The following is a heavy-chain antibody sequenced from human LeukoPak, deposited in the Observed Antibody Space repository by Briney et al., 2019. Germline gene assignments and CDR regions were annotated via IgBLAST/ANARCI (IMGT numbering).Heavy chain of an antibody. J-gene: IGHJ6*02. CDR1: GYTFTSYD. D-gene: IGHD5-18*01. V-gene: IGHV1-8*01. CDR2: MNPNSGNT. Sequence: ASVKVSCKASGYTFTSYDINWVRQATGQGLEWMGWMNPNSGNTGYAQKFQSRVTMTRNTSISTAYMELSSLRSEDTAVYYCARFGVDTAMGNYYYGMDVWGQGTTVTVSS. CDR3: ARFGVDTAMGNYYYGMDV.